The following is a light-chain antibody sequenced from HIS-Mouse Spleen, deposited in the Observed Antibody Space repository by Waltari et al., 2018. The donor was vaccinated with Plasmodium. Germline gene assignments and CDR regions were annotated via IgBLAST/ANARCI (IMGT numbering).Light chain of an antibody. CDR3: YSTDSSGNHRV. CDR2: EDS. V-gene: IGLV3-10*01. Sequence: SYELTQPPSVSVSPGQTARIPCSGDALPKKSAYWYQQKSGQAPVLVIYEDSKRPSGIPERFSGSSSGTMATLTISGDQVEDEADYYCYSTDSSGNHRVFGGGTKLTVL. CDR1: ALPKKS. J-gene: IGLJ3*02.